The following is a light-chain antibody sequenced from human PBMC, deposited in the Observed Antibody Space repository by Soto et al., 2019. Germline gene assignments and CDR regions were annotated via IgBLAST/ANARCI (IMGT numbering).Light chain of an antibody. V-gene: IGKV3-20*01. CDR1: QSVSSSY. Sequence: DIVLTQSPGTLSLSPGERATLSCRASQSVSSSYLAWYQQKPGQAPRLLIYGASSRATGIPDRFSGVGSGTDYPLTTTSQEPEDFGVYCCLHCETSPTWTFGQGTKVEIK. CDR3: LHCETSPTWT. J-gene: IGKJ1*01. CDR2: GAS.